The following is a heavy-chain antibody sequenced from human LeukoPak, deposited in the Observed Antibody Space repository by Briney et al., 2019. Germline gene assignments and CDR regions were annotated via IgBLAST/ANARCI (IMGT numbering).Heavy chain of an antibody. D-gene: IGHD1-26*01. J-gene: IGHJ4*02. CDR1: GYTFTSYD. V-gene: IGHV1-8*01. CDR3: ARVSAKDGLQY. Sequence: GASVKVFCKASGYTFTSYDINWVRQATGQGLAWIGWMNPNSGDTGHGQKFQGRVTVTRDSSISTAYMELSGLRSEDTAVYYCARVSAKDGLQYWGQGTLVTVSS. CDR2: MNPNSGDT.